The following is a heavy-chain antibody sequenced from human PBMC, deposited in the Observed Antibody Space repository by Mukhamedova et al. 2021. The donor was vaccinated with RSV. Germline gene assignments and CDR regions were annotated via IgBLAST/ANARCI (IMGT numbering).Heavy chain of an antibody. CDR2: PGDSDT. Sequence: PGDSDTRYSPSFQGQVTISADKSISTAYLQWSSLKASDTAMYYCARLGYCSSTSCYNWFDPWGQGTLVTVSS. CDR3: ARLGYCSSTSCYNWFDP. V-gene: IGHV5-51*01. J-gene: IGHJ5*02. D-gene: IGHD2-2*01.